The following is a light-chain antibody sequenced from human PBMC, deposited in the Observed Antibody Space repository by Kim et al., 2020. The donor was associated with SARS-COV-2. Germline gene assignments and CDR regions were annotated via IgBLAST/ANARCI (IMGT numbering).Light chain of an antibody. CDR3: QQRSNWPLT. CDR1: QSIDTR. J-gene: IGKJ4*01. V-gene: IGKV3-11*01. Sequence: LSPGERATLSCRASQSIDTRLGWYQQKPGQAPRLLIFDTSNRAAGIPARFSGSGSETDFTLTISSLEPEDFAVYYCQQRSNWPLTFGGGTKVDIK. CDR2: DTS.